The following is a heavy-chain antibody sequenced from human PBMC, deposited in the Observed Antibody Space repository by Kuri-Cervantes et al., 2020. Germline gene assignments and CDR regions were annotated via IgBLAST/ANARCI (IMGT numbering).Heavy chain of an antibody. CDR1: GFTFSSYS. CDR3: ARSIVVPAAMLYYYYYYGMDV. CDR2: ISSSSSYI. D-gene: IGHD2-2*01. Sequence: GESLKISCAASGFTFSSYSMNWVRQAPGKGLEWVSSISSSSSYIYYADSVKGRFTISRDNAKNSLYLQTNSLRAEDTAVYYCARSIVVPAAMLYYYYYYGMDVWGQGTTVTVSS. V-gene: IGHV3-21*01. J-gene: IGHJ6*02.